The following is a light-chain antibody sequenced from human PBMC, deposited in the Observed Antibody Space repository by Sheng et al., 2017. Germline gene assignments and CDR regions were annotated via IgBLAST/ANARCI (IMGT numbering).Light chain of an antibody. CDR2: DVS. J-gene: IGKJ4*01. Sequence: TQSPSAMSASVGDRVTITCRASQGISTYVAWYQQKPGQAPRLIIYDVSNRATGIPARFSGSGSGTDFTLTIRNLEPEDVAVYYCQHGASWPLTFGGGTKVEIK. CDR1: QGISTY. V-gene: IGKV3-11*01. CDR3: QHGASWPLT.